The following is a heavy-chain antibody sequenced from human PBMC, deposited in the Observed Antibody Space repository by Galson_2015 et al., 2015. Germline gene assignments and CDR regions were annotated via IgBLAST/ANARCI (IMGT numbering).Heavy chain of an antibody. CDR3: AARRYCSSTSCYAHYYYYGMDV. D-gene: IGHD2-2*01. J-gene: IGHJ6*02. Sequence: SVKVSCKASGFTFTSSAVQWVRQARGQRLEWIGWIVVGSGNTNYAQKSQERVTITRDMSTSTAYMELNSLRAEDTAVYYCAARRYCSSTSCYAHYYYYGMDVWGQGTTVTVSS. CDR1: GFTFTSSA. CDR2: IVVGSGNT. V-gene: IGHV1-58*01.